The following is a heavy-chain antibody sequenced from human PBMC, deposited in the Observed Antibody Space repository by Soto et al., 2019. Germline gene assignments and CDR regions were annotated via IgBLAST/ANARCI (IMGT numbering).Heavy chain of an antibody. CDR3: ARDFSP. CDR2: INNDGSST. V-gene: IGHV3-74*01. CDR1: GFTLSSCW. Sequence: GGSLRLSCAASGFTLSSCWMHWVRQSPGKGLEWVSHINNDGSSTTYADSVKGRFTISRDNAKNTLYLQMNNLNVEDTAVYYCARDFSPWGQGTLVTVSS. J-gene: IGHJ5*02. D-gene: IGHD3-3*01.